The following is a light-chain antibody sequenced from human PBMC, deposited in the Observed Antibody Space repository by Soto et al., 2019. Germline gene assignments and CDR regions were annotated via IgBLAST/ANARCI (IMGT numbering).Light chain of an antibody. CDR2: DVT. CDR3: TSYTTSNTLV. J-gene: IGLJ1*01. Sequence: QSALTQPASVSGSPGQSIAISCTGTSSGIGGYNYVSWYQQHPGKAPKLMIHDVTTRPSGVSNRFSDSKSGNTASLTISGLQAEDEADYYCTSYTTSNTLVFGAGTKVTVL. V-gene: IGLV2-14*01. CDR1: SSGIGGYNY.